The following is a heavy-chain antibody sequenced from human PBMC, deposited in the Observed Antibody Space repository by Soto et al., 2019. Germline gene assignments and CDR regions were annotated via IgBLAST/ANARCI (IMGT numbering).Heavy chain of an antibody. CDR2: IYPGDSDT. J-gene: IGHJ1*01. Sequence: PGESLKISCKGSGYTFTNYWIGWVRQMPGKGLEWMGIIYPGDSDTKYNPSFQGQVTISADKSITTTYLQWSSLKASDTAMYYCARRDDSPTAEYFQHWGQGTLVTVSS. CDR3: ARRDDSPTAEYFQH. D-gene: IGHD2-21*01. CDR1: GYTFTNYW. V-gene: IGHV5-51*01.